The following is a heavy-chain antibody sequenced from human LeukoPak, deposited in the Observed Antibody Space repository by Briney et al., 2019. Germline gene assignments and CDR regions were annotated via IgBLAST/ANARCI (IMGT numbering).Heavy chain of an antibody. Sequence: NPSETLSLTCTISGGSISSSSHSWGWIRQPPGKGLEWIGSMHHSGSAYSSPSLKSRVTISADTSKKQFFLKLTSMTAADTAIYYCARPLTPGSYDHWGQGTLVTVSS. J-gene: IGHJ5*02. CDR2: MHHSGSA. D-gene: IGHD1-26*01. V-gene: IGHV4-39*01. CDR3: ARPLTPGSYDH. CDR1: GGSISSSSHS.